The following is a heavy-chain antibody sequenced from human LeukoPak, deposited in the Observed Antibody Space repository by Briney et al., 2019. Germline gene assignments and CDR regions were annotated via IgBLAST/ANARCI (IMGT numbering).Heavy chain of an antibody. V-gene: IGHV3-30-3*01. J-gene: IGHJ3*02. CDR3: AREYTVTTDDAFDI. D-gene: IGHD4-17*01. Sequence: PGGSLRLSCAASGFTFSSYAMHWVRQAPGKGLEWVAVISYDGSNKYYADSVKGRFTISRDNSKNTLYLQMNSLRAKDTAVYYCAREYTVTTDDAFDIWGQGTMVTVSS. CDR2: ISYDGSNK. CDR1: GFTFSSYA.